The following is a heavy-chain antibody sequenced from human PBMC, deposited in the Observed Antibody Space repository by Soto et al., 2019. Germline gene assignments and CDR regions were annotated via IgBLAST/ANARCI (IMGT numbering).Heavy chain of an antibody. CDR1: GFTFSSYA. V-gene: IGHV3-30-3*01. CDR2: ISYDGSNK. D-gene: IGHD5-18*01. J-gene: IGHJ4*02. Sequence: QVQLVESGGGVVQPGRSLRLSCAASGFTFSSYAMHWVRQAPGKGLEWVTVISYDGSNKYYADSVKGRFTISRDNSKNTLYLQMNSLRAEDTAVYYCARELTWIQLWCDYWGQGTLVTVSS. CDR3: ARELTWIQLWCDY.